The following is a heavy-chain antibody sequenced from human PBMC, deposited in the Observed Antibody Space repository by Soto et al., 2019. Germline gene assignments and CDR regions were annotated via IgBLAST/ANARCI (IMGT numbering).Heavy chain of an antibody. J-gene: IGHJ4*02. CDR3: ASTGLPCSGGSCYYGY. D-gene: IGHD2-15*01. V-gene: IGHV1-46*01. CDR1: GYTFTSYY. CDR2: INPSGGST. Sequence: GASVKVSCKASGYTFTSYYMHWVRQAPGQGLEWMGIINPSGGSTSYAQKFQGRVTMTRDTSTSTVYMELSSLRSEDTAVYYCASTGLPCSGGSCYYGYWGQGTLVTVSS.